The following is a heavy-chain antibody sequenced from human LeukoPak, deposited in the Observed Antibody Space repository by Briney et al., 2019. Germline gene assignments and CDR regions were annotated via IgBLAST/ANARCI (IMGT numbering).Heavy chain of an antibody. CDR2: ISYDGSNK. V-gene: IGHV3-30-3*01. J-gene: IGHJ1*01. CDR1: RFTFSSYA. CDR3: ARGDGYGGNREYFQH. D-gene: IGHD4-23*01. Sequence: QSGGSLRLSCAASRFTFSSYALQCARPAPGKVLVCVSLISYDGSNKYYADSVKGRFTISRDNSKNTLYLQMNSLRAEDTAVYYCARGDGYGGNREYFQHWGQGTLVTVSS.